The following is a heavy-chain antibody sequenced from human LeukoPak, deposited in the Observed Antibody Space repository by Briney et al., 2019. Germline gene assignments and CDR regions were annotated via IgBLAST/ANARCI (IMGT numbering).Heavy chain of an antibody. J-gene: IGHJ5*02. D-gene: IGHD2-2*01. CDR2: INPNSGGT. V-gene: IGHV1-2*02. CDR1: GYTFTGYY. Sequence: ASVKVSCKASGYTFTGYYMHWVRQAPGQGLEWMGWINPNSGGTNYARKFQGRVTMTRDTSISTAYMELSRLRSDDTAVYYCARDSLYCSSTSCRGGRRFDPWGQGTLVTVSS. CDR3: ARDSLYCSSTSCRGGRRFDP.